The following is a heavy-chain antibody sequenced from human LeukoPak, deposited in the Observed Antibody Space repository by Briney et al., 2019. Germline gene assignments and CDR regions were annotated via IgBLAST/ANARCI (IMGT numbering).Heavy chain of an antibody. Sequence: ASVKVSCKASGYTFTGYYMHWVRQAPGQGLEWMGWINPNSGGTNYAQKFQGWVTMTRDTSISTAYMELSRLRSDPTAVYSCPREYPGYCCGGSCYYHYYYGMDVWGQGTTVTVSS. CDR3: PREYPGYCCGGSCYYHYYYGMDV. V-gene: IGHV1-2*04. D-gene: IGHD2-15*01. CDR2: INPNSGGT. CDR1: GYTFTGYY. J-gene: IGHJ6*02.